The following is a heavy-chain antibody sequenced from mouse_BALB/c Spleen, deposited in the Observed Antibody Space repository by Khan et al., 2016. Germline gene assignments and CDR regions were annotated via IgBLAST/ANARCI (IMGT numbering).Heavy chain of an antibody. CDR3: ASSLNGYYGALDY. Sequence: VQLQQSGAELVKPGASVKLSCTASGFNIKDTYMHWVKQRPAQGLEWIGRIDPENDNTKYDPKFQGKATITADPSSNTAYLQLRSLTSEDTAVYYCASSLNGYYGALDYWGQGTSVPVSS. CDR2: IDPENDNT. J-gene: IGHJ4*01. CDR1: GFNIKDTY. D-gene: IGHD2-3*01. V-gene: IGHV14-3*02.